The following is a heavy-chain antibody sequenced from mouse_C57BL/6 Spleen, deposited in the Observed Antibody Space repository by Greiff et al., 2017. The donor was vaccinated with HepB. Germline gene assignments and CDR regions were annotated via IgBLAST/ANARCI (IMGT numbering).Heavy chain of an antibody. V-gene: IGHV2-5*01. D-gene: IGHD1-1*01. J-gene: IGHJ1*03. CDR2: IWRGGST. Sequence: VQLQQSGPGLVQPSQSLSITCTVSGFSLTSYGVHWVRQSPGKGLEWLGVIWRGGSTDYNAAFKSRLSITKDNSKSKVFFKMNSLQADDTAIYYCAKDYVTYGSSYWYFDVWGTGTTVTVSS. CDR1: GFSLTSYG. CDR3: AKDYVTYGSSYWYFDV.